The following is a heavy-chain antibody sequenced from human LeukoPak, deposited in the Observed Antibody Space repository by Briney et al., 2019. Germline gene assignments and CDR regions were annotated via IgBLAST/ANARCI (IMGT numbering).Heavy chain of an antibody. J-gene: IGHJ3*02. Sequence: ASLKVSCKVSGYTLTDLSMHWVRQAPGKGLEWMGGFDPEDGDTIYAQKFQGRVTMTEDTSTDTAYMELSSLRSEDTAVYYCATGYPSTNYYASGSGAFDIWGQGTMVTVSS. CDR3: ATGYPSTNYYASGSGAFDI. D-gene: IGHD3-10*01. CDR2: FDPEDGDT. CDR1: GYTLTDLS. V-gene: IGHV1-24*01.